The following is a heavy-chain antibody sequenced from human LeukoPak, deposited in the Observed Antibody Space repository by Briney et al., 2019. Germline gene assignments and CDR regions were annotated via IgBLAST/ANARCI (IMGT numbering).Heavy chain of an antibody. CDR3: ARVLTGAAAGEDYYYYYGMDV. V-gene: IGHV1-8*01. Sequence: ASVKVSCKASGYTFTSYDFNWLRQATGQGPEWMGWMNPNSGATGYAQKLQGRVTMTTDTSTSTAYMELRSLRSDDTAVYYCARVLTGAAAGEDYYYYYGMDVWGQGTTVTVSS. D-gene: IGHD6-13*01. J-gene: IGHJ6*02. CDR2: MNPNSGAT. CDR1: GYTFTSYD.